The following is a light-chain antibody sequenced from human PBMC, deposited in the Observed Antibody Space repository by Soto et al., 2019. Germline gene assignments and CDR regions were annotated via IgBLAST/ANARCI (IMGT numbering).Light chain of an antibody. CDR3: KQYNHWPLT. CDR1: QGLGTN. CDR2: AAS. V-gene: IGKV3-15*01. Sequence: EVVTTQSPATLSVSPGERATLSCRASQGLGTNLAWYQQKPGQAHRLLIYAASTRATGVQGRFSGSGSGTEFTLTIRSLQSEDFAVYYCKQYNHWPLTFGGGTKVDI. J-gene: IGKJ4*01.